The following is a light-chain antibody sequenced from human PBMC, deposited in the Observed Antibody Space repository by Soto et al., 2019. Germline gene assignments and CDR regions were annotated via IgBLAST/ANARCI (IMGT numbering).Light chain of an antibody. CDR2: KDS. J-gene: IGLJ1*01. V-gene: IGLV3-25*02. Sequence: SDELTQPPSVSVSPGQTARITCSGDALPKQYAYWYQQKPGQAPVLVIYKDSERPSGIPERFSGSSSGTTVTLTISGVQAEDEADYYCQSADSSGTDVFGPGTKVTVL. CDR1: ALPKQY. CDR3: QSADSSGTDV.